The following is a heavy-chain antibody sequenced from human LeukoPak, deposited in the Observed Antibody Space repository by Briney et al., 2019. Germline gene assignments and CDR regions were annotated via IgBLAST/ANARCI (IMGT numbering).Heavy chain of an antibody. CDR1: GFTFSSYW. V-gene: IGHV3-74*01. D-gene: IGHD6-13*01. CDR3: ASKYSSSWSLGWFDP. CDR2: INSDGSST. J-gene: IGHJ5*02. Sequence: GGSLRLSCAASGFTFSSYWMHWVRQAPGTGLVWVSRINSDGSSTSYADSVKGRFTISRDNAKNTLYLQMNSLRAEDTAVYYCASKYSSSWSLGWFDPWGQGTLVTVSS.